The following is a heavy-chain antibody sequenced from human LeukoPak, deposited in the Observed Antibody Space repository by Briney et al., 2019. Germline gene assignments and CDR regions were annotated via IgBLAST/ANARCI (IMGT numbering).Heavy chain of an antibody. V-gene: IGHV4-39*07. Sequence: PSETLSLTCTVSGGSISSGGYYWSWIRQPPGKGLEWIGEINHSGSTNYNPSLKSRVTISVDTSKNQFSLKLSSVTAADTAVYYCARGPQRYFEKGRWFDPWGQGTLVTVSS. CDR1: GGSISSGGYY. CDR2: INHSGST. CDR3: ARGPQRYFEKGRWFDP. D-gene: IGHD3-9*01. J-gene: IGHJ5*02.